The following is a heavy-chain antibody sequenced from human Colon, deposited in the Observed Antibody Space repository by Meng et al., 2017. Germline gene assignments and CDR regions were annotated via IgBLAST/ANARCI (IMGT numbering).Heavy chain of an antibody. V-gene: IGHV4-4*02. Sequence: QLQESGPGRVKPSGTLSLTCAVSGASISGDNWWSWVRQTPGKGLEWLGEIFHSGTSNYNPSLKSRVTISVDKSKNQFSLRLSSVTAADTAVYYCARRNSNNWFDPWGQGILVTVSS. CDR3: ARRNSNNWFDP. J-gene: IGHJ5*02. CDR2: IFHSGTS. CDR1: GASISGDNW. D-gene: IGHD2/OR15-2a*01.